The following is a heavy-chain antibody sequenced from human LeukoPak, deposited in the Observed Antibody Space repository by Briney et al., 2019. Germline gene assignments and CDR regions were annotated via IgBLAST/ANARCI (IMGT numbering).Heavy chain of an antibody. J-gene: IGHJ5*02. CDR2: ISTAGDT. D-gene: IGHD3-22*01. CDR3: ASATRGGYYDH. Sequence: GGSLRLSCAASGFTFNSYDLHWVRQPKGKTLEWVSAISTAGDTYYPDSVKGRFTISRENAKNSLYLQMSSLEAGDTAVYYCASATRGGYYDHWGQGTLVTVSS. V-gene: IGHV3-13*01. CDR1: GFTFNSYD.